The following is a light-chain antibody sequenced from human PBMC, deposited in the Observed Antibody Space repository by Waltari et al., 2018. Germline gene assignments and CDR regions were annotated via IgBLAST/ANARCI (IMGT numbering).Light chain of an antibody. CDR2: GAS. CDR1: QSLTKRY. CDR3: QQYGSSVLYT. J-gene: IGKJ2*01. V-gene: IGKV3-20*01. Sequence: VLTQSPGTLSLSPGERATLSCRASQSLTKRYLPWNPQKPGKAPRRRIYGASSRAAGIPDRFSGSWSGTDFTLTISRLEPEDFAVYYCQQYGSSVLYTFGQGTKLEIK.